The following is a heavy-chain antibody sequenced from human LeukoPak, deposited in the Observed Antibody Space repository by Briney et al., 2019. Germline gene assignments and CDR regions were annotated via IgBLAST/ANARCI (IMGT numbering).Heavy chain of an antibody. J-gene: IGHJ5*02. V-gene: IGHV1-2*02. D-gene: IGHD1-26*01. CDR3: ARAGASGNVA. CDR2: IDPNTGGT. CDR1: GYTFTGYH. Sequence: ASVKVSCKASGYTFTGYHMHWVRQAPGQGLEWVGWIDPNTGGTNYEQKFQGRVTMTRDTSISTAYMELSRLRSDDTAVYYCARAGASGNVAWGQGTLVTVSS.